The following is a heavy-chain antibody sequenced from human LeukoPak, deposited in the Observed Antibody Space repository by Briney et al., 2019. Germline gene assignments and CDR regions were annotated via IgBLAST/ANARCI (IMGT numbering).Heavy chain of an antibody. J-gene: IGHJ4*02. CDR3: ARGSCSGGSCYSRPDY. D-gene: IGHD2-15*01. Sequence: GGSLRLSCAASGFTFSSYWMHWVRQAPGKGLVWVSRINSDGSSTSYADSVKGRFTISRDNAKNTLYLQMNSLRAEDTAVYYCARGSCSGGSCYSRPDYWGQGTLVTVPS. CDR2: INSDGSST. CDR1: GFTFSSYW. V-gene: IGHV3-74*01.